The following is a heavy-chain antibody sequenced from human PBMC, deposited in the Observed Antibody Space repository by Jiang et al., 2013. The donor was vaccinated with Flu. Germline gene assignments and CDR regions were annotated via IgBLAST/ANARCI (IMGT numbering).Heavy chain of an antibody. V-gene: IGHV6-1*01. D-gene: IGHD5-18*01. Sequence: NSAAWNWIRQSPSRGLEWLGRTYYRSKWYNDYAVSVKSRITINPDTSKNQFSLQLNSVTPEDTAVYYCARGGKYSYGFDYWGQGTLVTVSS. CDR2: TYYRSKWYN. J-gene: IGHJ4*02. CDR3: ARGGKYSYGFDY. CDR1: NSAA.